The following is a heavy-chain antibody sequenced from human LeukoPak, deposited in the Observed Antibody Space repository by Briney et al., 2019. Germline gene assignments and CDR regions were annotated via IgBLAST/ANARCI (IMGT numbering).Heavy chain of an antibody. J-gene: IGHJ4*02. CDR2: IYTSGGT. V-gene: IGHV4-4*09. Sequence: SETLSLTCTVSGDSISSYYWSWIRQPPGKGLEWIGYIYTSGGTNYIPSLKGRVTISIDTSKNQFSLKLSSVTAADTAVYYCARWNFDYWGQGPWSPSPQ. CDR3: ARWNFDY. CDR1: GDSISSYY.